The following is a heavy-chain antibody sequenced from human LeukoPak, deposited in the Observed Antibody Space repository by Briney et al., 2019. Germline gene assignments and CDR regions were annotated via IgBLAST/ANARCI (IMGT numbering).Heavy chain of an antibody. Sequence: GGSLRLSCAASGFTFSSYAMSWVRQAPGKGLEWVSYIIGSSSIIHYADSVKGRFTISRDNAKNSLYLQMNSLRDEDTAVYYCARGQSGSNNWFDSWGQGILVTVSS. D-gene: IGHD5-24*01. J-gene: IGHJ5*01. V-gene: IGHV3-48*02. CDR1: GFTFSSYA. CDR3: ARGQSGSNNWFDS. CDR2: IIGSSSII.